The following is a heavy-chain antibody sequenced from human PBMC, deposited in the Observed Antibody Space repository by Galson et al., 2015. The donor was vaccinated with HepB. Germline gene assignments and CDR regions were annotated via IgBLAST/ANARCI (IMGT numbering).Heavy chain of an antibody. D-gene: IGHD2-2*02. Sequence: SVKVSCKASGGTFSSYAISWVRQAPGQGLEWMGRIIPILGIANYAQKFQGRVTITADKSTSTAYMELSSLRSDDTAVYYCARGGRYCSSTSCYTSYYYGMDVWGQGTTVTVSS. CDR1: GGTFSSYA. V-gene: IGHV1-69*04. J-gene: IGHJ6*02. CDR3: ARGGRYCSSTSCYTSYYYGMDV. CDR2: IIPILGIA.